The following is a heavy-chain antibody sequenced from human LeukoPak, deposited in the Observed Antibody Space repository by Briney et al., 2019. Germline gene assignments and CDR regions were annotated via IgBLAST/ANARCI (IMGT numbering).Heavy chain of an antibody. V-gene: IGHV1-18*01. CDR1: GGTFSSYG. CDR2: ISAYNGNT. D-gene: IGHD2-15*01. CDR3: ARSRPIVVVAATPGWFDP. Sequence: ASVNVSCKASGGTFSSYGISWVRQAPGQGLEWMGWISAYNGNTNYAQKLQGRVTMTTDTSTSTAYMELRSLRSDDTAVYYCARSRPIVVVAATPGWFDPWGQGTLVTVSS. J-gene: IGHJ5*02.